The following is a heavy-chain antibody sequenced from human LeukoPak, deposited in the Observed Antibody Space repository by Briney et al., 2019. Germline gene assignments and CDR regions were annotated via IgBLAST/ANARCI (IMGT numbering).Heavy chain of an antibody. J-gene: IGHJ4*02. Sequence: GGSLRLSCAASGFTFDDYAMHWVRQAPGKGLEWVSGINDTGENTVYADSVKGRFTISRGNSKNTLYLQMNSLRGEDTAAYYCVRRHPAGQNYFDYWGQGTLVTVSS. CDR3: VRRHPAGQNYFDY. CDR2: INDTGENT. D-gene: IGHD6-19*01. CDR1: GFTFDDYA. V-gene: IGHV3-23*01.